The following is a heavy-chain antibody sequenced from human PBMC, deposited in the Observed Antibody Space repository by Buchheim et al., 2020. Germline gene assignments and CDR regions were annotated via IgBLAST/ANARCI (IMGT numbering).Heavy chain of an antibody. CDR3: ARDSSMRLTTVTTSGFDP. Sequence: QVRLQESGPGRVKPSETLSLTCNVSGGSISSGGDYWSWIRQYPGKGLEWIGYIYYSGSTYYNPSLKSRVTISVDTSKNQFSLKLSSVTAADTAVYYCARDSSMRLTTVTTSGFDPWGQGTL. V-gene: IGHV4-31*03. CDR1: GGSISSGGDY. CDR2: IYYSGST. J-gene: IGHJ5*02. D-gene: IGHD4-11*01.